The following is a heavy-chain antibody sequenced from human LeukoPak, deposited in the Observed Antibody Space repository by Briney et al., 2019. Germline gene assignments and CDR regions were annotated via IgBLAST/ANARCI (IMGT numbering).Heavy chain of an antibody. V-gene: IGHV4-4*07. CDR1: GGSIGPYY. CDR3: ARSVGSGFQLDS. J-gene: IGHJ4*02. CDR2: SYTTGST. D-gene: IGHD1-26*01. Sequence: PSETLSLTCTVSGGSIGPYYWSWLRQSAGKALEWIGRSYTTGSTNYNPSLKSRVTMSLDTSKNQFSLKLSSVTAADTAVYYCARSVGSGFQLDSWGQGTLVTVSS.